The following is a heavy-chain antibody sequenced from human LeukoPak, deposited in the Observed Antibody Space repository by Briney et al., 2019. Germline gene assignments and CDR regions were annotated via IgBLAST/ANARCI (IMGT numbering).Heavy chain of an antibody. CDR3: ARAHSIASYYYGVDV. CDR2: IYSGGST. V-gene: IGHV3-53*01. CDR1: GFTISSNY. J-gene: IGHJ6*02. D-gene: IGHD2/OR15-2a*01. Sequence: GGSLRLSCAASGFTISSNYMSWVRQAPGKGLEGVAVIYSGGSTYYTDSVKGRFTISRDNSKNTLYLQMNSLRAEDTAVYYCARAHSIASYYYGVDVWGQGTTVTVSS.